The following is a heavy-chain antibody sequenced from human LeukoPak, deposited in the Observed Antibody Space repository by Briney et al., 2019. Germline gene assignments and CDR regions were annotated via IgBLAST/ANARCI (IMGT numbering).Heavy chain of an antibody. D-gene: IGHD5-18*01. CDR1: GFTVSVSY. J-gene: IGHJ4*02. Sequence: PGGSLRLSCAASGFTVSVSYMSWVRQAPGKGLEWVSVIYSGGSTYYADSVKGRFTISRDNSKNTLYLQMNSLRAEDTAVYYCARDLGYSSPDYWGQGTLVTVSS. CDR2: IYSGGST. V-gene: IGHV3-66*01. CDR3: ARDLGYSSPDY.